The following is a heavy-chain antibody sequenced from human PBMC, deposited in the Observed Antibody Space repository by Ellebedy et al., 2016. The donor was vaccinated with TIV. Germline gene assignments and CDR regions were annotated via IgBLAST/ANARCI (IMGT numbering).Heavy chain of an antibody. CDR3: ARCIVVVPAAILLKPDWYFDL. CDR2: INPNSGGT. CDR1: GYTFTGYY. Sequence: ASVKVSCKASGYTFTGYYMHWVRQAPGQGLEWMGWINPNSGGTNYAQKFQGRVTMTRDTSISTAYMELSRLRSDDTAVYYCARCIVVVPAAILLKPDWYFDLWGRGTLVTVSS. V-gene: IGHV1-2*02. D-gene: IGHD2-2*01. J-gene: IGHJ2*01.